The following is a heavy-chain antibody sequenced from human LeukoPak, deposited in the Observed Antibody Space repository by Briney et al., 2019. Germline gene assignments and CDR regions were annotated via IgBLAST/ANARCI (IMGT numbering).Heavy chain of an antibody. Sequence: GGSLRLSCAASGFTVSSSYISWVRQAPGKGLEWVSAIYSGGTTYYADSVRGRFTISRDNSKNTLYLPMNSLRAEDTAMYHCARQTGESTNFDNWGQGTLVTVSS. CDR3: ARQTGESTNFDN. CDR1: GFTVSSSY. D-gene: IGHD2-2*01. V-gene: IGHV3-53*01. CDR2: IYSGGTT. J-gene: IGHJ4*02.